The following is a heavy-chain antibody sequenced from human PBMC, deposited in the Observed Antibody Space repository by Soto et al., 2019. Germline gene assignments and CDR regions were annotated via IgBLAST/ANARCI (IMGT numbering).Heavy chain of an antibody. CDR3: DRELDSL. CDR1: GYTFTSYY. Sequence: QVQLVQSGAEVKKPGASVKVSCKASGYTFTSYYMHWVRQAPGQGLEWMGIINPSGGSTSYAQKFQGRDNMTRDPSTSIVDMELSSMRSEGTAVYYCDRELDSLCGEVTLVTVSA. D-gene: IGHD6-6*01. J-gene: IGHJ4*02. V-gene: IGHV1-46*03. CDR2: INPSGGST.